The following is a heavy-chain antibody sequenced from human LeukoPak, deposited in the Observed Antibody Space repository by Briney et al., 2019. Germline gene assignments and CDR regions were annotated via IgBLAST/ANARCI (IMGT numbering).Heavy chain of an antibody. Sequence: ASVKVSCKASGYSFTDYFLYWVRQAPGQGLEWMGRINPDAGDTNYAQTLQGRITMTRGTSISTAYMELSSLKSDDTAVYYCARLSTATRHWLAASDIWGQGTVVTVSS. CDR1: GYSFTDYF. CDR2: INPDAGDT. CDR3: ARLSTATRHWLAASDI. D-gene: IGHD6-19*01. V-gene: IGHV1-2*06. J-gene: IGHJ3*02.